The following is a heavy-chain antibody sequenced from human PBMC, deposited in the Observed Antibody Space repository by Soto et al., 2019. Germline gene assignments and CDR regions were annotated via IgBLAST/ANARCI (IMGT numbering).Heavy chain of an antibody. Sequence: HPGGSLRLSCAASGFSLSVYWMHWVRQAPGKGLAWVSRIDTYGSATKYADSVEGRFSISKDNAENTLYLQMNNLRADDTAVYYCVRVLKSIGWDNDVCDIWGQGTMVTVSS. V-gene: IGHV3-74*01. D-gene: IGHD6-19*01. CDR3: VRVLKSIGWDNDVCDI. CDR1: GFSLSVYW. J-gene: IGHJ3*02. CDR2: IDTYGSAT.